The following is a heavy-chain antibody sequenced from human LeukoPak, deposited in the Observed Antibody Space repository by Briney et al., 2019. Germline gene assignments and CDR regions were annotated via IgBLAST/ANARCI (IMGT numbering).Heavy chain of an antibody. CDR2: ISGSGGSL. Sequence: GGSLRLSCAASGFTFSSYAMNWVRQAPGKGLEWVSSISGSGGSLYYADSVKGRFTISRDNSKNTFYLQMNSLRAEDTAIYYCAKDFVAVTAIGMYYSDYWGQGTLVTVS. V-gene: IGHV3-23*01. CDR3: AKDFVAVTAIGMYYSDY. J-gene: IGHJ4*02. D-gene: IGHD2-21*02. CDR1: GFTFSSYA.